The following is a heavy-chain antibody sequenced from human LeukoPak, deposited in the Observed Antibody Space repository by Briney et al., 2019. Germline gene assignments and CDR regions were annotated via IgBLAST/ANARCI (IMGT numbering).Heavy chain of an antibody. J-gene: IGHJ3*02. CDR3: ARGGSSGTFDI. Sequence: GGSLRLSCAASGFTFSIYAMNWVRQAPGKGLVWVSQISSDGSSTYYADSVKGRFTISRDNANNTLYLEMNSLRAEDTAVYYCARGGSSGTFDIWGQGTMVTVSS. V-gene: IGHV3-74*01. CDR1: GFTFSIYA. D-gene: IGHD3-10*01. CDR2: ISSDGSST.